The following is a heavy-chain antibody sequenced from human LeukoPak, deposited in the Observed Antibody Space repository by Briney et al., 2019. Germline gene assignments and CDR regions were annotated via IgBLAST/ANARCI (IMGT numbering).Heavy chain of an antibody. Sequence: PGGSLRLSCAASGFTFSNYWMHWVRQAPGKGLVWVSRINSDGSRIIYADSVKGRFTISRDNAKNTLYLQMNSLRAEDTAVYYCAKDGGSTNFDLWGRGTLVTVSS. D-gene: IGHD5/OR15-5a*01. CDR2: INSDGSRI. CDR3: AKDGGSTNFDL. CDR1: GFTFSNYW. J-gene: IGHJ2*01. V-gene: IGHV3-74*01.